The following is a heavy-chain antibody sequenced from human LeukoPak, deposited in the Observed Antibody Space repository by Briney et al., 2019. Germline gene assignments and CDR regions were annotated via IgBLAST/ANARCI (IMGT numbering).Heavy chain of an antibody. CDR3: ARARGSSGPRHYYYGMDV. Sequence: GGPLRLSCAASGFTFSDYYMSWIRQAPGKGLEWVSYISSSGSTIYYADSVKGRFTISRDNAKNSLYLQMNSLRAEDTAVYYCARARGSSGPRHYYYGMDVWGQGTTVTVSS. J-gene: IGHJ6*02. V-gene: IGHV3-11*01. CDR1: GFTFSDYY. CDR2: ISSSGSTI. D-gene: IGHD6-19*01.